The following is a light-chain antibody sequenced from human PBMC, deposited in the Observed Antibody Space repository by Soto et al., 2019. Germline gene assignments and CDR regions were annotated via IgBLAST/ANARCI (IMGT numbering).Light chain of an antibody. CDR1: QSVGTS. CDR3: QQRSNWPLT. V-gene: IGKV3-11*01. Sequence: EIVLTQSPATLSLSPGERATLSCRAGQSVGTSLAWFQQKPGQAPRLLIYDASNRATGIPARFSGSGSGTDFTLSISSLETEDLAVYYCQQRSNWPLTFGPGTKVDIK. CDR2: DAS. J-gene: IGKJ3*01.